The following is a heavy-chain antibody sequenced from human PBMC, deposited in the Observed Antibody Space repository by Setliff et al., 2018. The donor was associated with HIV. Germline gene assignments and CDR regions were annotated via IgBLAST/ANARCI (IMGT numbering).Heavy chain of an antibody. D-gene: IGHD3-10*01. CDR2: IGTYNGDT. CDR1: GYTFTSSG. Sequence: ASVKVSCKASGYTFTSSGITWVRQAPGQGLEWMGWIGTYNGDTNYAQKFQGRVTMTTDTSTSTAYMELRSLISDDTAVYYCAREGLWFGDRGYYMDVWGTGTAVTVTS. J-gene: IGHJ6*03. V-gene: IGHV1-18*01. CDR3: AREGLWFGDRGYYMDV.